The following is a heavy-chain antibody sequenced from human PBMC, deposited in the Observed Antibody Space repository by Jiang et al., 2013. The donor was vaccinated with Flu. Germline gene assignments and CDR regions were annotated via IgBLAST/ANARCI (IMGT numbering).Heavy chain of an antibody. D-gene: IGHD4-11*01. J-gene: IGHJ4*02. CDR3: ARHPGVYSSNFDY. Sequence: GLVKPSETLSLTCTVSGDSISSRNYYWGWLRQSPGKGLEWIASIFYTGTTYYKPSLKSRVTISADTSRNRISLKLRSVTAEDTAIYYCARHPGVYSSNFDYWGQGTQVTISS. CDR1: GDSISSRNYY. CDR2: IFYTGTT. V-gene: IGHV4-39*01.